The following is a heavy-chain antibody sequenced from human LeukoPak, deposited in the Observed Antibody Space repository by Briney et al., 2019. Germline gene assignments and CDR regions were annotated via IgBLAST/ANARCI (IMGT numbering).Heavy chain of an antibody. D-gene: IGHD3-22*01. CDR1: GFTFSSDS. CDR2: ISGSGGST. V-gene: IGHV3-23*01. J-gene: IGHJ6*03. CDR3: AKEAKYYYDRSGYSYMDV. Sequence: GGSLRLSCAASGFTFSSDSMNWVRQAPGKGLEWVSGISGSGGSTYYADSVKGWFTISRDNSKNTLYLQMNSLRAEDTAVYYCAKEAKYYYDRSGYSYMDVWGKGTTVTDSS.